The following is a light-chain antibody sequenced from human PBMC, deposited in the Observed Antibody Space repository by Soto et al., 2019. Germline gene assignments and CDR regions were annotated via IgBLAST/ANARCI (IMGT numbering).Light chain of an antibody. CDR3: QQYHSFPGT. J-gene: IGKJ1*01. CDR1: QSISTW. CDR2: KAS. Sequence: DIQMTQSPSTLSASVGDRVTITCRASQSISTWLAWYQQKPGKAPKVLIYKASSLQSGVPLRFSGGGSGTEFTLTIRSLQPDDFATYYCQQYHSFPGTFGQGTKVDIK. V-gene: IGKV1-5*03.